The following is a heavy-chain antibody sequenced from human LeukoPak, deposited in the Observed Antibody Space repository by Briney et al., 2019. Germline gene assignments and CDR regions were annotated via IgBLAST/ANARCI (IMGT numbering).Heavy chain of an antibody. CDR2: ISGSGGST. V-gene: IGHV3-23*01. J-gene: IGHJ4*02. CDR3: AKPKPVLLWFGESAPHFDY. Sequence: GGSLRLSCAASGFTFSSYAMSWVRQAPGKGLEWVSAISGSGGSTYYADSVKGRFTISRDNSKNTLYLQMNSLRAEDTAVYYCAKPKPVLLWFGESAPHFDYWGQGTLVTVSS. CDR1: GFTFSSYA. D-gene: IGHD3-10*01.